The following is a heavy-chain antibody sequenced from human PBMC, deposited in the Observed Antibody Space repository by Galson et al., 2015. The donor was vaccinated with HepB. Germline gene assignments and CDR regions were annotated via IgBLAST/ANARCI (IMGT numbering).Heavy chain of an antibody. D-gene: IGHD3-3*01. CDR2: IDPSDSYT. CDR3: ARHVSSITIFGVTNQPYDY. Sequence: QSGAEVKKPGESLRISCKGSGYSFTTYWISWVRQMPGKGLEWMGMIDPSDSYTDNSPSFEGHVTISTDKSITTAYLQWSSLKASDTAIYYCARHVSSITIFGVTNQPYDYWGQGTLVIVSS. V-gene: IGHV5-10-1*01. CDR1: GYSFTTYW. J-gene: IGHJ4*02.